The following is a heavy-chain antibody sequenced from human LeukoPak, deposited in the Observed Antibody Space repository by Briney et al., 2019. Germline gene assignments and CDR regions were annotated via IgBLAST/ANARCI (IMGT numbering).Heavy chain of an antibody. V-gene: IGHV3-30*02. CDR2: IRYDDNNK. Sequence: AGSLRLSCAASGFTFSTYAMHWVRQGPGPGQGWVAFIRYDDNNKIYVDSVKGRFTIYRDNSNNTLYLQMNSLRAEHTAVYYFAKDLDALTRRHGPCDYGGKGTLVTVSS. D-gene: IGHD5-24*01. J-gene: IGHJ4*02. CDR3: AKDLDALTRRHGPCDY. CDR1: GFTFSTYA.